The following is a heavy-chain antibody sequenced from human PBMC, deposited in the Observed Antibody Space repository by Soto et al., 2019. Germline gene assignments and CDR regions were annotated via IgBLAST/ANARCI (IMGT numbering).Heavy chain of an antibody. D-gene: IGHD6-13*01. CDR2: ISGSGGST. CDR3: AKDWPQYSSSWYPSDAFDI. V-gene: IGHV3-23*01. J-gene: IGHJ3*02. CDR1: GFTFSSYA. Sequence: PGGSLRLSCAASGFTFSSYAMSWVRQAPGKWLEWVSAISGSGGSTYYADSVKGRFTISRDNSKNTLYLQMNSLRAEDTAVYYCAKDWPQYSSSWYPSDAFDIWGQGTMVNVSS.